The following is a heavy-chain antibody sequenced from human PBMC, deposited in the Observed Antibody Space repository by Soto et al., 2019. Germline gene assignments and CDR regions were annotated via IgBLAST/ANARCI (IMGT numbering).Heavy chain of an antibody. CDR1: GFTFSTYG. D-gene: IGHD1-26*01. Sequence: QVQLVESGGGVVQPGRSLRLSCTASGFTFSTYGMHWVRQAPGKGLEWVTVIWYDGSNKYYADSVKGRFTISRDNSKNTLYLQMNSLRADDTAVYYCARGGGSGSSFEGYYYYTLDVWGQGTTVTVSS. J-gene: IGHJ6*02. CDR2: IWYDGSNK. CDR3: ARGGGSGSSFEGYYYYTLDV. V-gene: IGHV3-33*01.